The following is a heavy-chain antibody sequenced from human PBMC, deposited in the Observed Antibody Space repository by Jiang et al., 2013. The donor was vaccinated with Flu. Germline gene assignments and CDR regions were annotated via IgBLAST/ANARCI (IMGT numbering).Heavy chain of an antibody. Sequence: RQPPRKGLEWIGSIYYSGSTYYNPSLKSRVTISVDTSKNQFSLKLSSVTAADTAVYYCARLEDLITMVRGKSDVWGQGTTVTVSS. D-gene: IGHD3-10*01. CDR3: ARLEDLITMVRGKSDV. V-gene: IGHV4-39*01. J-gene: IGHJ6*02. CDR2: IYYSGST.